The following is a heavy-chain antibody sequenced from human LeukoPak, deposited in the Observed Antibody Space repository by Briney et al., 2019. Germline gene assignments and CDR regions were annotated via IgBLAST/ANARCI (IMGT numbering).Heavy chain of an antibody. V-gene: IGHV3-48*03. J-gene: IGHJ5*02. D-gene: IGHD1-26*01. Sequence: PGGSLRLSCVASGFTFSSYEMNWVRQAPGKGLEWVSYISSSGFTMYYADSVEGRFTISRDNAKNSLYLQMNSLRAEDTAVYYCAKDPIVGALLNWFDPWGQGTLVTVSS. CDR3: AKDPIVGALLNWFDP. CDR2: ISSSGFTM. CDR1: GFTFSSYE.